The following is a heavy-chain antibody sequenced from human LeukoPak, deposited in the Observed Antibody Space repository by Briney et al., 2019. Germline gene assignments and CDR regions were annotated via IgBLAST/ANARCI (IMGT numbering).Heavy chain of an antibody. CDR2: IIPIFGTA. Sequence: ASVKVSCKASGGTFSSYAISWVRQAPGQGLEWMGGIIPIFGTANYAQKFQGRVTITADESTSTAYMELSSLRSEDAAVYYCARELVGYSAGYDYWGQGTLVTVSS. V-gene: IGHV1-69*01. D-gene: IGHD2-15*01. CDR1: GGTFSSYA. J-gene: IGHJ4*02. CDR3: ARELVGYSAGYDY.